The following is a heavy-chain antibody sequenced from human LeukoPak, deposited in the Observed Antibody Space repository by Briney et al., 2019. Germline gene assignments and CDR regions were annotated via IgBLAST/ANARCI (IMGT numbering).Heavy chain of an antibody. J-gene: IGHJ4*02. CDR2: IKQDRSDK. CDR1: GFTFSTYY. V-gene: IGHV3-7*01. Sequence: GGSLRLSCAASGFTFSTYYMSWVRQAPGKGLEWVANIKQDRSDKSYVDSVKGRFTISRDNAKNSLYLKMNSLRAEDTAVYYCARKESNYVTHFDYWGQGTLVTVSS. CDR3: ARKESNYVTHFDY. D-gene: IGHD4-11*01.